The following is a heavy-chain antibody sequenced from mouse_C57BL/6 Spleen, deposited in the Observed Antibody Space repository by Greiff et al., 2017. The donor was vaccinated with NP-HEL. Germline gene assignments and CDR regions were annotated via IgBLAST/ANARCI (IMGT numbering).Heavy chain of an antibody. CDR3: ARQGGYDYFDY. CDR2: ISSGGSYT. Sequence: DVMLVESGGDLVKPGGSLKLSCAASGFTFSSYGMSWVRQTPDKRLEWVVTISSGGSYTYYPDSVKGRFTISRDNAKNTLYLQMSSLKSEDTAMYYCARQGGYDYFDYWGQGTTLTVSS. V-gene: IGHV5-6*02. CDR1: GFTFSSYG. D-gene: IGHD2-2*01. J-gene: IGHJ2*01.